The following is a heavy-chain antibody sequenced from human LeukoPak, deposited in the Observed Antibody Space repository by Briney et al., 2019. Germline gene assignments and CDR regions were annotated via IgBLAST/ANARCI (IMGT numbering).Heavy chain of an antibody. V-gene: IGHV4-39*07. CDR1: GGSISSSSYY. Sequence: SETLSLTCTVSGGSISSSSYYWGWIRQPPGKGLEWLGSIYYSGSTYYNPSLKSRVTISVDTSKNQFSRKLSSVTAADTAVDYCARGVVAAPQTFDYWGQGTLVAVSS. CDR2: IYYSGST. CDR3: ARGVVAAPQTFDY. D-gene: IGHD2-15*01. J-gene: IGHJ4*02.